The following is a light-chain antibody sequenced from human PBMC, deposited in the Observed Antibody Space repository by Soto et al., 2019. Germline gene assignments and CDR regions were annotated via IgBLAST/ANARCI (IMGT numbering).Light chain of an antibody. CDR3: CLYAVTFYV. CDR1: SSDVGGYDY. V-gene: IGLV2-8*01. CDR2: EVS. J-gene: IGLJ1*01. Sequence: QSVLTQPASVSGSPGQSITISCTGTSSDVGGYDYVSWYQLHPGKAPKLMVFEVSERPSGVPDRFSGSKSGNTASLTISGLQAEDEADYYCCLYAVTFYVFGTGTKVTVL.